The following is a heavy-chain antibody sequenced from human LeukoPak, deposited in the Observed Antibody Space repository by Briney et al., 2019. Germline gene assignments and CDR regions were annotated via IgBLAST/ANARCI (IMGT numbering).Heavy chain of an antibody. CDR2: ITNDGSST. J-gene: IGHJ4*02. V-gene: IGHV3-74*01. CDR1: GLTFSSHW. Sequence: GGSLRLSCAASGLTFSSHWMHWVRQAPGKGLVWVSRITNDGSSTTYADSVKGRFTVSRDISENTVYRQMNGLKAEDTAVYYCARDDCSTTPCYAYWGQGTLVTVSS. D-gene: IGHD2-2*01. CDR3: ARDDCSTTPCYAY.